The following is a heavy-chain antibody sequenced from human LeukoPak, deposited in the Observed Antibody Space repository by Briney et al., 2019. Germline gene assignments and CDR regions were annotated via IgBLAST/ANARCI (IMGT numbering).Heavy chain of an antibody. CDR3: AIPRDIVVVFRAFDI. Sequence: GRSLRLSCAASGFIFDDYAMHWVRQAPGKGLEWVSAISGSGGSTYYADSVKGRFTISRDNSKNTLYLQMNSLRAEDTAVYYCAIPRDIVVVFRAFDIWGQGTMVTVSS. CDR1: GFIFDDYA. J-gene: IGHJ3*02. CDR2: ISGSGGST. V-gene: IGHV3-23*01. D-gene: IGHD2-2*01.